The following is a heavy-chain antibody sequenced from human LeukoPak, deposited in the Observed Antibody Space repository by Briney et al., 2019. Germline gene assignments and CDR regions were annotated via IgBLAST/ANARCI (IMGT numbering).Heavy chain of an antibody. CDR1: GFTFSSYS. V-gene: IGHV3-48*01. CDR2: ISTSTTTI. D-gene: IGHD6-13*01. Sequence: GGSLRLSCEASGFTFSSYSMNWVRQAPGKGLEWISYISTSTTTIYYANSVKGRFTISRDNAKKSLYLQMNSLRVDDTAIYYCAKDAAAAGSAYYFEYWGQGTLVTVSS. J-gene: IGHJ4*02. CDR3: AKDAAAAGSAYYFEY.